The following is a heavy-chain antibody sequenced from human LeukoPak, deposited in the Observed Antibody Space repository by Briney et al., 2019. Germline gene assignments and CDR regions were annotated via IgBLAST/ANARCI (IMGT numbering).Heavy chain of an antibody. CDR3: ASGAGDSYNYYSMDV. CDR2: IGISGDT. CDR1: GFTFSRYD. J-gene: IGHJ6*02. Sequence: GGSLRLSCAASGFTFSRYDMHWVRQTPGKGLEWVSGIGISGDTYYPDSVKGRFTISREDAKNSLYLQMNSLRAGDTAVYYCASGAGDSYNYYSMDVWGQGTTVTVSS. D-gene: IGHD3-22*01. V-gene: IGHV3-13*01.